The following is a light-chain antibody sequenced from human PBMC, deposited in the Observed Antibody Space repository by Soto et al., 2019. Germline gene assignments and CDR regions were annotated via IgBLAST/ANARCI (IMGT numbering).Light chain of an antibody. CDR3: QSYDSSTNWV. Sequence: NFMLTQPHSVSESPGKTVTTSCTGSSGSIASNYVQWYQQRPGSAPTTVIYEDNQRPSGVPDRFSGSIDSSSNSASLTISGLKTEDEADYYCQSYDSSTNWVFGGGTKLTVL. V-gene: IGLV6-57*02. CDR2: EDN. J-gene: IGLJ3*02. CDR1: SGSIASNY.